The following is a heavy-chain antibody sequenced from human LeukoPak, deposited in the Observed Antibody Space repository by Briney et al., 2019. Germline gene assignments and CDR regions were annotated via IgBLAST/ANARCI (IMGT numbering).Heavy chain of an antibody. V-gene: IGHV4-61*02. CDR3: ARAAAALFDI. D-gene: IGHD2-2*01. J-gene: IGHJ3*02. Sequence: SQTPSLTCTVSGGSISSGSYYWSWIRQPAGKGLEWIGRIYTSGSTNYNPSLKSRVTISVDTSKNQFSLKLSSVTAADTAVYYCARAAAALFDIWGQGTMVTVSS. CDR2: IYTSGST. CDR1: GGSISSGSYY.